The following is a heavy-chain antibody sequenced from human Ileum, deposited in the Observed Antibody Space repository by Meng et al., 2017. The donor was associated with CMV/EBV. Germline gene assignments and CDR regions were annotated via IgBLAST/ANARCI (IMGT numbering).Heavy chain of an antibody. V-gene: IGHV1-2*02. J-gene: IGHJ5*02. Sequence: CKASGYTFTGYYVHWVRQAPGQGLEWMGWFNPNSGGTNYAQKFQGRVTMTRDTSISTAYMELSRLRSDDTAVYYCARAILTDKNWFDPWGQGTLVTVSS. CDR2: FNPNSGGT. CDR1: GYTFTGYY. D-gene: IGHD3-9*01. CDR3: ARAILTDKNWFDP.